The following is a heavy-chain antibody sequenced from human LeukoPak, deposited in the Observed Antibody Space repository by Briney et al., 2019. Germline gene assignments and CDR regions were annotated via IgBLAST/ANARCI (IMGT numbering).Heavy chain of an antibody. CDR3: AKGSSGYYYLDY. CDR2: ISWNSGSI. Sequence: GRSLRLSCAASGFTFDDYAMHWARQAPGKGLEWVSGISWNSGSIGYADSVKGRFTISRDNAKNSLYLQMNSLRAEDTALYYCAKGSSGYYYLDYWGQGTLVTVSS. D-gene: IGHD3-22*01. J-gene: IGHJ4*02. V-gene: IGHV3-9*01. CDR1: GFTFDDYA.